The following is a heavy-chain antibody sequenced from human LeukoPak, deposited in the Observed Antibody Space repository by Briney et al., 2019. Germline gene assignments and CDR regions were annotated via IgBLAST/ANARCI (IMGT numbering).Heavy chain of an antibody. D-gene: IGHD3-10*01. CDR3: AKDHYGSGSFEAFDI. CDR2: ISGSGGST. CDR1: GFTFSSYA. Sequence: GGSLRLSCAASGFTFSSYAMSWVRQAPGKGLEWVSAISGSGGSTYYADSVKGRFTISRDNSKNTLYLQMNSLRAEDTAVYSCAKDHYGSGSFEAFDIWGQGTTVTVSS. J-gene: IGHJ3*02. V-gene: IGHV3-23*01.